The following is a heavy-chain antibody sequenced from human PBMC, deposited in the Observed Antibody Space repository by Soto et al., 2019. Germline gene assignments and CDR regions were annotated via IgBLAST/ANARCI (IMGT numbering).Heavy chain of an antibody. J-gene: IGHJ6*02. CDR3: ARGDFWSGYYVYYYGMDV. CDR1: GGSISSYY. Sequence: LTCTVSGGSISSYYWSWIRQPPGKGLEWIGYIYYSGSTNYNPSLKSRVTISVDTSKNQFSLKLSSVTAADTAVYYCARGDFWSGYYVYYYGMDVWGQGNTVTVSS. D-gene: IGHD3-3*01. V-gene: IGHV4-59*01. CDR2: IYYSGST.